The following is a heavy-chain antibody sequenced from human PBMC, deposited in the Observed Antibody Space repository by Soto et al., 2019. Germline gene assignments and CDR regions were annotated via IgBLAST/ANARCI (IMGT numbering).Heavy chain of an antibody. J-gene: IGHJ4*02. D-gene: IGHD3-16*01. CDR2: ISTSGTST. Sequence: QVQLVESGGGLVKPGGSLRLSCAVSGFTFSNYYMAWIRQAPGKGLEWVSHISTSGTSTFYADSVKDRFTISRDNAENSLFLQMDSLRVEDTAVYFCARDGVLFRAGFDSWGQGTLVTVAS. V-gene: IGHV3-11*01. CDR1: GFTFSNYY. CDR3: ARDGVLFRAGFDS.